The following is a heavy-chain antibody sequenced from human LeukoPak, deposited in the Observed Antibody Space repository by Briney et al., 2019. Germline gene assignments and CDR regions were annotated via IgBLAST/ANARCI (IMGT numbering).Heavy chain of an antibody. Sequence: GGSLRLSCAASGFTFSGYAMHWVRQAPGKGLEYMAGVSFDGTNKYYADSVKGRFTISRDNSKNTLYLQMNSLRAEDTAVYYCARDLRGCSSTSCYAPDYWGQGTLVTVSS. CDR1: GFTFSGYA. J-gene: IGHJ4*02. V-gene: IGHV3-30*04. CDR2: VSFDGTNK. D-gene: IGHD2-2*01. CDR3: ARDLRGCSSTSCYAPDY.